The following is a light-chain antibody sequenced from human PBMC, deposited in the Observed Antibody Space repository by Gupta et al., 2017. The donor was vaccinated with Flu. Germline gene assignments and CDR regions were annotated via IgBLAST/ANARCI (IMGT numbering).Light chain of an antibody. CDR1: SSNIGSNT. V-gene: IGLV1-44*01. CDR2: SNN. Sequence: QSVLPQPPSPSGTPGPRVTIPCSGSSSNIGSNTVNWYQQLPGTAPKLLIYSNNQRPSGVPDRFSGSKSGTSASLAISGLQSEDEADYYCAAWDDSLNGVVFGGGTKLTVL. J-gene: IGLJ2*01. CDR3: AAWDDSLNGVV.